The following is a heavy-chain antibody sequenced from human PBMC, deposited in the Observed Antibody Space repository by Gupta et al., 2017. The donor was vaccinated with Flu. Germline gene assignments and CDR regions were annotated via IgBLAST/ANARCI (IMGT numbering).Heavy chain of an antibody. J-gene: IGHJ4*02. V-gene: IGHV4-38-2*01. CDR2: GHPSGKI. D-gene: IGHD3-22*01. CDR3: AKLPNSSGYQNLAF. Sequence: QVQLQESGPGLVKPSETLSLTCAVSVYFISSGHFLGCVRQPPGKGLEWIASGHPSGKILYTPSLKSRATILVDTSKNQVYLKLNSVTAADTAVYYCAKLPNSSGYQNLAFWGQGILVTVSS. CDR1: VYFISSGHF.